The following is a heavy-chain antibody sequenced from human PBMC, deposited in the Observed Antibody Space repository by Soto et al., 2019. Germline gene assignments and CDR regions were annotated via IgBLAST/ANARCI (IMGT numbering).Heavy chain of an antibody. V-gene: IGHV3-11*06. D-gene: IGHD3-10*01. CDR3: ARDMNRASGSLDF. CDR1: GFTFSDHY. Sequence: QVQLVESGGGLVKPGGSLRLSCAASGFTFSDHYMTWIRQAPGKGREWISYISSSSTYANDADSVRGRFTISRDNAENSLYLQMNSLRVEDTAVYYCARDMNRASGSLDFWGQGTLVTVSS. CDR2: ISSSSTYA. J-gene: IGHJ4*02.